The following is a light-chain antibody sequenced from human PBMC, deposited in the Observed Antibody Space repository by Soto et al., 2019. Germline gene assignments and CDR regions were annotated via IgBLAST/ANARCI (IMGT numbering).Light chain of an antibody. J-gene: IGKJ1*01. CDR1: QSVGSSY. CDR2: GAS. V-gene: IGKV3-20*01. CDR3: QQYGSSPT. Sequence: EIVLTQSPGTLSLSPGERATLSCRASQSVGSSYLAWYQQKPGQPPRLLIYGASSRATGIPDRFSGSGSGTDFTLTISRLEPEDFAVYYCQQYGSSPTLGQGTKVDIK.